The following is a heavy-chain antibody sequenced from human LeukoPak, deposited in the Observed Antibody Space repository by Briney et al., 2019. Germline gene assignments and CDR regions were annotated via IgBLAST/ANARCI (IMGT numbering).Heavy chain of an antibody. CDR2: ISSDGTTK. D-gene: IGHD5-24*01. V-gene: IGHV3-48*03. Sequence: GGSLRLSCVGSGLSFSGFELNWVRQAPGKGLEWVSYISSDGTTKTYADSTKGRFTNFRDNAKNSLFLQMNSLRAADTAIYYCARRFRDWGLGTLVTVSS. CDR3: ARRFRD. CDR1: GLSFSGFE. J-gene: IGHJ4*02.